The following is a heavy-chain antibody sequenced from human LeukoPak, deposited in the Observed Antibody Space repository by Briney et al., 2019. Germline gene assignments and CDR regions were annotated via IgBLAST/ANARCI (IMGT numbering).Heavy chain of an antibody. J-gene: IGHJ4*02. CDR2: VFWNGVDK. V-gene: IGHV3-9*01. Sequence: QPGRSLRLSCVASGFIVNDHTMHWVRRSPGKGLEWVAGVFWNGVDKGYADSVKGRFTIFRDNAKNSLYLQMNSLRAEDKALYYCVKDIVGELLSYFDYWGQGTLVTVSS. CDR1: GFIVNDHT. CDR3: VKDIVGELLSYFDY. D-gene: IGHD1-26*01.